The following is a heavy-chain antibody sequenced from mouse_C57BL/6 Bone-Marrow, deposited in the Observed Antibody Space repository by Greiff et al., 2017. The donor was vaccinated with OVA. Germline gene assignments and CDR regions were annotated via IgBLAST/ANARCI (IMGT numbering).Heavy chain of an antibody. CDR2: IDPENGDT. J-gene: IGHJ2*01. D-gene: IGHD1-1*01. V-gene: IGHV14-4*01. CDR3: TTGRFITTVVGVDY. CDR1: GFNIKDDY. Sequence: EVMLVESGAELVRPGASVKLSCTASGFNIKDDYMHWVKQRPEQGLEWIGWIDPENGDTEYASKFQGKATITADTSSNTAYLQLSSLTSEDTAVYYCTTGRFITTVVGVDYWGQGTTLTVSS.